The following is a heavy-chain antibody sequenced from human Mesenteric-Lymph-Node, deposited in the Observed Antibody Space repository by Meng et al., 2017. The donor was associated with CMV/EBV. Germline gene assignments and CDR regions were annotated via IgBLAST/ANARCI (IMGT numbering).Heavy chain of an antibody. J-gene: IGHJ4*02. Sequence: GGSLRLSCAASGFTFSRYAMYWIRQAPGKGLEWVAVISHDGSNKYYADSVKGRFTISRDNSKSTLYLQVNSLRADDTAVYYCAQDEKIFNIGAPGRTYWGQGTLVTVSS. D-gene: IGHD6-13*01. CDR1: GFTFSRYA. CDR3: AQDEKIFNIGAPGRTY. CDR2: ISHDGSNK. V-gene: IGHV3-30-3*01.